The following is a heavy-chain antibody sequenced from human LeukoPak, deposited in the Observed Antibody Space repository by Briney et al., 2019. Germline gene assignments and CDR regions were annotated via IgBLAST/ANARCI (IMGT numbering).Heavy chain of an antibody. CDR1: GGSIRSPGYY. Sequence: PSETLSLTCTVSGGSIRSPGYYWGWIRQPPGKGLEWIGSMYYSGTTFYNPSLKSRVTTSVDTAKNQFSLKLSSVTAADTAVYYCARDIQFFDYWGQGTLVTVSS. D-gene: IGHD4-11*01. J-gene: IGHJ4*02. CDR3: ARDIQFFDY. CDR2: MYYSGTT. V-gene: IGHV4-39*07.